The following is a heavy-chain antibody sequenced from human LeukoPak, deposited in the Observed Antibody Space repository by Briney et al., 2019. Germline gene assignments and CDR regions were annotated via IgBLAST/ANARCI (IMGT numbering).Heavy chain of an antibody. J-gene: IGHJ6*02. CDR1: GYTFTSYD. CDR3: ASDFWSGYSDYYYYGMDV. D-gene: IGHD3-3*01. V-gene: IGHV1-8*01. Sequence: VASVKVSCKASGYTFTSYDINWVRQATGQGLEWMGWMNPNSGNTGYAQKFQGRVTMTRNTSISTAYMELSSLRSEDTAVYYCASDFWSGYSDYYYYGMDVWGQGTTVTVSS. CDR2: MNPNSGNT.